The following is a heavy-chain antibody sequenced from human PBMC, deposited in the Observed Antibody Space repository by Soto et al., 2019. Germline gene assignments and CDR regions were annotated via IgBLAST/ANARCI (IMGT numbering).Heavy chain of an antibody. CDR1: VGSISSSSYY. CDR3: ASFFKGGNWNYGFRYYFDY. V-gene: IGHV4-39*01. J-gene: IGHJ4*02. D-gene: IGHD1-7*01. CDR2: IYYSGST. Sequence: QLQLQESGPGLVKPSETLSLTCTVSVGSISSSSYYWGWIRQPPGKGLEWIGSIYYSGSTYYNPSLKSRFTTSEDTSKIQFALKMSSVTAADTAVYYCASFFKGGNWNYGFRYYFDYWGQGTLVTVSS.